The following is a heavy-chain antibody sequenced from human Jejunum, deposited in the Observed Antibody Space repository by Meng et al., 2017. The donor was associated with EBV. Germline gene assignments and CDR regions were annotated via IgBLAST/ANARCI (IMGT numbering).Heavy chain of an antibody. D-gene: IGHD2/OR15-2a*01. V-gene: IGHV4-4*02. J-gene: IGHJ4*02. CDR2: IDHTGTT. CDR3: ARDSQYLARGYFDY. CDR1: GGSINNKNW. Sequence: GQLQEPGPRRVRPSGTLSLTSTVSGGSINNKNWWLWVRQAPGKGLEWIGEIDHTGTTHYNPSLTSRVTISLGTSMNQFSLELTSSTPADTAVYYCARDSQYLARGYFDYWGQGALVTVSS.